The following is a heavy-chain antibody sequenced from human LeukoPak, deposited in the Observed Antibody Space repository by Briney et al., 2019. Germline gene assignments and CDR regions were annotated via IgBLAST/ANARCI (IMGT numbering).Heavy chain of an antibody. CDR1: GGSFSGYY. Sequence: PSETLSLTCAAYGGSFSGYYWSWIRQPPGKGLEWIGEINYSGSTNYNPSLKSRVTISVDTSKNQFSLKLSSVTAADTAVCYCARARPFFDYWGQGTLVTVSS. V-gene: IGHV4-34*01. CDR3: ARARPFFDY. CDR2: INYSGST. J-gene: IGHJ4*02.